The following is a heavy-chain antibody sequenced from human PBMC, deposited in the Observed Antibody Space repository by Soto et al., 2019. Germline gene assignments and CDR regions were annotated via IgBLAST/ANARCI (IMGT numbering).Heavy chain of an antibody. CDR1: GFTFSSYT. CDR2: IIGSGSST. D-gene: IGHD7-27*01. J-gene: IGHJ4*02. V-gene: IGHV3-23*01. Sequence: VQLLESGGGLVEPGGSRRLSCAASGFTFSSYTMSWVRQAPGKGLEWVSTIIGSGSSTYSADSVKGRFTISRDNSKNTLYLQMNSLRVEDTAIYYCAKAWGIDYWGQGTLVTVSS. CDR3: AKAWGIDY.